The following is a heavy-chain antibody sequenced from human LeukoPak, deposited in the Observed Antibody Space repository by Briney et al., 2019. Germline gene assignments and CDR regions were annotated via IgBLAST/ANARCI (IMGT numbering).Heavy chain of an antibody. CDR1: GFTFSSYA. Sequence: PGGSLRLSCAASGFTFSSYAMSWVRQAPGKGLEWVSAISGSGGRTYYADSVKGRFTISRDNSKNTLYLQMNSLRAEDTAVYYCAKGVYYYYYGMDVWGQGTTVTVSS. V-gene: IGHV3-23*01. CDR2: ISGSGGRT. CDR3: AKGVYYYYYGMDV. J-gene: IGHJ6*02.